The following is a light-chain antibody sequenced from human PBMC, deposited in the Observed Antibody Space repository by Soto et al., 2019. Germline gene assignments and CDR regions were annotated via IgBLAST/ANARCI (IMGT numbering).Light chain of an antibody. CDR2: EVS. CDR1: SSDVGGYNS. V-gene: IGLV2-14*01. J-gene: IGLJ3*02. Sequence: QSALTQPASVSGSPGQSITISCTGTSSDVGGYNSVSWYQQHPDKAPTLIIYEVSNRPSGVSNRFSDSKSGNTASLTISGLQAEDEADYYCSSYTTTSSFEVFGGGTKLTVL. CDR3: SSYTTTSSFEV.